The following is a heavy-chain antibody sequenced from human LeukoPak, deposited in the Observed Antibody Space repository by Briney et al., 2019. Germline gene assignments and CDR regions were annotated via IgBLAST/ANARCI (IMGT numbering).Heavy chain of an antibody. J-gene: IGHJ5*02. CDR3: ASLYYYDSSGYPA. D-gene: IGHD3-22*01. CDR1: GGSISSYY. Sequence: SETLSLTCTVSGGSISSYYWSWIRQPAGKGPEWIGRIYTSGSTNYNPSLKSRVTMSVDTSKNQFSLKLSSVTAADTAVYYCASLYYYDSSGYPAWGQGTLVTVSS. V-gene: IGHV4-4*07. CDR2: IYTSGST.